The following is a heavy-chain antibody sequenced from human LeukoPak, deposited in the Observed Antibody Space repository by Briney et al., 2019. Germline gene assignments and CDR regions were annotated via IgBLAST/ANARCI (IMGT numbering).Heavy chain of an antibody. CDR1: GFTFSNYG. CDR3: AKVRQFTAATGTGLDY. J-gene: IGHJ4*02. Sequence: GRSLRLSCAASGFTFSNYGMHWVRQTPGKGLDWVAVIWHDGSIKYYADSVRGRFTISRDNSMNTVYLQVNSLRVEDTAVYYCAKVRQFTAATGTGLDYWGQGTLVTVSS. CDR2: IWHDGSIK. V-gene: IGHV3-33*03. D-gene: IGHD6-13*01.